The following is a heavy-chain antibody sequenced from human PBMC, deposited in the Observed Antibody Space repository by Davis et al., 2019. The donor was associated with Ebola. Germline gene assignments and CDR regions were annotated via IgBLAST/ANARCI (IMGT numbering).Heavy chain of an antibody. J-gene: IGHJ5*02. CDR3: ARGVGATTGWFDP. D-gene: IGHD1-26*01. CDR1: AESFSGYY. Sequence: SGTLSLTFAVYAESFSGYYWSWIRQPPGKGLEWIGEINHSGSTNYNPSLKSRVTISVDTSKNQFSLKLSSVTAADTAVYYCARGVGATTGWFDPWGHGTLVTVSS. V-gene: IGHV4-34*01. CDR2: INHSGST.